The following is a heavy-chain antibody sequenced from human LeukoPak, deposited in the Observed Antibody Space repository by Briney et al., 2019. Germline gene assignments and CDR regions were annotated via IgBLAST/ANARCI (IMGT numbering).Heavy chain of an antibody. CDR3: ATERAGERPRPLLSYYYMDV. Sequence: GGSLRLSCAASGFTFSSYRMSWVRQAPGKGLEGVANIKQDGSGKHYVDSVKGRFTISRDNAKNSLYLQMNSLRAEDTAVYYCATERAGERPRPLLSYYYMDVWGKGTTVTISS. CDR1: GFTFSSYR. V-gene: IGHV3-7*01. D-gene: IGHD3-16*01. J-gene: IGHJ6*03. CDR2: IKQDGSGK.